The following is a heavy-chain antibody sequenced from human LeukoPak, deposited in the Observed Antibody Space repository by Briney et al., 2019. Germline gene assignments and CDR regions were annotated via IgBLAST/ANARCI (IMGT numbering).Heavy chain of an antibody. Sequence: GGSLRLSCAASGFTFSYYEMNWVHQAPGKGLEWVSYISTSGTTLYYADSVKGRFTISRDNAKNSLYLQMNSLRAEDAAVYYCARRATMTYYAMDVWGQGTTVTVSS. J-gene: IGHJ6*02. V-gene: IGHV3-48*03. D-gene: IGHD5-12*01. CDR2: ISTSGTTL. CDR1: GFTFSYYE. CDR3: ARRATMTYYAMDV.